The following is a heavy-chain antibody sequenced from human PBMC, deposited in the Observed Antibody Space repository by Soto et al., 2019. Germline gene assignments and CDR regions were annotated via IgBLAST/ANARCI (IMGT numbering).Heavy chain of an antibody. Sequence: GGSLRLSCAAPGFTFSSYAMHWVRQAPGKGLEYVSAISSNGGSTYYANSVKGRFTISRDNSKNTLYLQMGSLRAEDMAVYYCARGRSGSYFDYWGQGTLVTVSS. CDR1: GFTFSSYA. CDR3: ARGRSGSYFDY. D-gene: IGHD1-26*01. V-gene: IGHV3-64*01. CDR2: ISSNGGST. J-gene: IGHJ4*02.